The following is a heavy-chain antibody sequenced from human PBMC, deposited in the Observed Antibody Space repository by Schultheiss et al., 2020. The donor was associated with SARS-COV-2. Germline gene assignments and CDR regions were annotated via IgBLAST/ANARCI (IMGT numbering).Heavy chain of an antibody. CDR2: ISGIGGST. V-gene: IGHV3-23*01. CDR1: GFTFSSYA. Sequence: GESLKISCAASGFTFSSYAMSWVRQAPGKGLEWVSAISGIGGSTYYADSVKGRFTISRDNSKNTLYLQMNSLRVEDTAIYYCAKEVNHYYYFAMDVWGQGTTVTVSS. J-gene: IGHJ6*02. CDR3: AKEVNHYYYFAMDV.